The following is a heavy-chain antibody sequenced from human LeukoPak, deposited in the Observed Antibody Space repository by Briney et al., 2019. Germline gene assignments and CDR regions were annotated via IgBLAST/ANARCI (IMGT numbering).Heavy chain of an antibody. CDR2: IYTSGST. CDR3: ARLALGIAAAAYDY. Sequence: PSETLSLTCTVSGGSISSGSYYWSWIRQPAGKGLEWIGRIYTSGSTNYNPSLKSRVTTSVDTSKNQFSLKLSSVTAADTAVYYCARLALGIAAAAYDYWGQGTLVTVSS. CDR1: GGSISSGSYY. V-gene: IGHV4-61*02. J-gene: IGHJ4*02. D-gene: IGHD6-13*01.